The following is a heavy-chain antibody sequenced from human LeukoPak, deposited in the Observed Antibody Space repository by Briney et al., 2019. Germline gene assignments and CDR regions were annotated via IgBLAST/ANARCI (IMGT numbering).Heavy chain of an antibody. CDR3: ARFGSSTWYKGAFDI. J-gene: IGHJ3*02. Sequence: KPSETLSLTCAVYGGSFSGYYWSWIRQPPGKGLEWIGEINHSGSTNYNPSLKSRVTISVDTSKNQFSLKLSSVTAADTAVYYCARFGSSTWYKGAFDIWGQGTMVTVAS. CDR1: GGSFSGYY. V-gene: IGHV4-34*01. D-gene: IGHD6-13*01. CDR2: INHSGST.